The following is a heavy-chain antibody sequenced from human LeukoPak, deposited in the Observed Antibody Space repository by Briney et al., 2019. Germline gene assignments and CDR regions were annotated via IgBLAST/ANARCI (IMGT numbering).Heavy chain of an antibody. V-gene: IGHV3-30*02. D-gene: IGHD4-11*01. CDR3: AKDLGYSNFYFDY. CDR1: GFTFSSYG. J-gene: IGHJ4*02. CDR2: IRYDGSNK. Sequence: GGSLRLSCAASGFTFSSYGMHWGRQAPGKGLEWVAFIRYDGSNKYYADSVKGRFTISRDNSKNTLYLQMNSLRAEDTAVYYCAKDLGYSNFYFDYWGQGTLVTVSS.